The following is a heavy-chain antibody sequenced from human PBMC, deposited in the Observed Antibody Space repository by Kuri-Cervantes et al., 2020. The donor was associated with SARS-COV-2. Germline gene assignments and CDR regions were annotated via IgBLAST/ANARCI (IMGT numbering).Heavy chain of an antibody. V-gene: IGHV1-69*06. J-gene: IGHJ3*02. CDR3: ARVSPLVGVTSWNAFDI. D-gene: IGHD1-26*01. Sequence: SVKVSCKASGGTFSSYAISWVRQAPGQGLEWMGGIIPIFATANYARKFQGRVTITADKSTSTAYMELSSLRSEDTAVYYCARVSPLVGVTSWNAFDIWGQGTMVTVSS. CDR2: IIPIFATA. CDR1: GGTFSSYA.